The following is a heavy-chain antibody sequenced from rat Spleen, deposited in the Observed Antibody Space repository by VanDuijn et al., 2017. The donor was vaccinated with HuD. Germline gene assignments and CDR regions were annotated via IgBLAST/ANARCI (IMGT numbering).Heavy chain of an antibody. V-gene: IGHV5-29*01. D-gene: IGHD1-9*01. Sequence: EVQLVESDGGLVQPGRSLKLSCAASGFTFSDYYMAWVRQAPTKGLEWVATISYDGSSTYYRDSVKGRFTISRDNAKSTLYLQMDSLRSEDTATYYGARYYGYNYFDYWGQGVMVTVSS. CDR3: ARYYGYNYFDY. CDR1: GFTFSDYY. CDR2: ISYDGSST. J-gene: IGHJ2*01.